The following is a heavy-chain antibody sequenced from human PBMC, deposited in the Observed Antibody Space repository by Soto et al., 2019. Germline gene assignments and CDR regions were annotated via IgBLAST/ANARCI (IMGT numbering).Heavy chain of an antibody. CDR3: AGDLNSNGWIKAFDI. CDR1: GDSVSGNSAA. V-gene: IGHV6-1*01. CDR2: TYYRSKWYN. D-gene: IGHD6-19*01. Sequence: PSQTLSLTCVISGDSVSGNSAAWNWIRQSPARGLEWLGRTYYRSKWYNDYAESVKGRITIDPDTSKNQFSLHLISVTQVDTGVFYCAGDLNSNGWIKAFDIWGQVTLVTVAS. J-gene: IGHJ3*02.